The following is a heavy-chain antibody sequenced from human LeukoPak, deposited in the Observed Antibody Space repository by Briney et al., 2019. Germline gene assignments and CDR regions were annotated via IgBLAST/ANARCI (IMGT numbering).Heavy chain of an antibody. CDR3: TTDTGYYDSSGYTFDD. V-gene: IGHV3-15*01. Sequence: PGGSLMLSCAASGFTFSNAWMSWVRQAPGKGLEWVGRIKSKTDGGTTGDAAPVKGRFTISRDDSKNTLYLQMNSLKTEDTAVYYCTTDTGYYDSSGYTFDDRGQRTLVTVSS. CDR2: IKSKTDGGTT. J-gene: IGHJ4*02. CDR1: GFTFSNAW. D-gene: IGHD3-22*01.